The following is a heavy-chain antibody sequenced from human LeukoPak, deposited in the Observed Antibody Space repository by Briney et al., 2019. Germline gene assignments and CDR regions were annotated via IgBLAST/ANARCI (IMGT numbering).Heavy chain of an antibody. CDR1: GGSISSSSYY. V-gene: IGHV4-39*01. Sequence: SETLSLTCTVSGGSISSSSYYWGWIRQPPGKGLEWIGSIYYSGSTHYNPSLKSRVTISVDTSKNQFSLKLSSVTAADTAVYYCARRLGIAVYYYYYGMDVWGQGTTVTVSS. CDR2: IYYSGST. CDR3: ARRLGIAVYYYYYGMDV. D-gene: IGHD6-19*01. J-gene: IGHJ6*02.